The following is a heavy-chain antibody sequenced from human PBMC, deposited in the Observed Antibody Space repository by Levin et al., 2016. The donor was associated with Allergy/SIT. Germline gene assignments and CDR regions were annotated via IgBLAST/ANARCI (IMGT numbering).Heavy chain of an antibody. CDR3: ARLTHYDSSGYYYYFDY. D-gene: IGHD3-22*01. Sequence: SETLSLTCSVSGVYMKDYYWSWVRQPAGKGLEWIGRIHGSGGVNYNASFESRVTMSVDRSESRVFLNINAVTAADTAVYYCARLTHYDSSGYYYYFDYWGQGTLVTVSS. V-gene: IGHV4-4*07. J-gene: IGHJ4*02. CDR2: IHGSGGV. CDR1: GVYMKDYY.